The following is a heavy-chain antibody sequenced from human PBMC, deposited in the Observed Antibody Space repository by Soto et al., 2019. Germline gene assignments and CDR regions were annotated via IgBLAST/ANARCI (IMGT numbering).Heavy chain of an antibody. V-gene: IGHV1-46*03. D-gene: IGHD5-12*01. CDR1: GYSFTTYY. J-gene: IGHJ6*03. Sequence: VASVKVSCKASGYSFTTYYIHWVRQAPGLGLEWMGVINPTGGSTGYAQKFQGRVTMTRDTSTSTVYMELSSLRSEDMAVYYCARGQRSGYDIFYYYYYYMDVWGKGTTVTVSS. CDR2: INPTGGST. CDR3: ARGQRSGYDIFYYYYYYMDV.